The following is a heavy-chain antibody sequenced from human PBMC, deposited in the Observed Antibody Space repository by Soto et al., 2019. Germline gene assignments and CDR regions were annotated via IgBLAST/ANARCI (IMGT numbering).Heavy chain of an antibody. J-gene: IGHJ4*02. CDR1: GFTFSSYA. Sequence: GGALRLSCAASGFTFSSYAMSLVRHAPGKGLEWVSAISGSGGSTYYADSVKGRFTISRDNSKNTLYLQMNSLRAEDTAVYYCAKAYYCTNGLCYLYAYSGQGTLVTVSS. CDR2: ISGSGGST. D-gene: IGHD2-8*01. V-gene: IGHV3-23*01. CDR3: AKAYYCTNGLCYLYAY.